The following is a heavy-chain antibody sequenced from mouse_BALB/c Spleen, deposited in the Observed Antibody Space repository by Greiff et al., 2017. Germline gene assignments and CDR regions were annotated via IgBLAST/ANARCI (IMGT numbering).Heavy chain of an antibody. D-gene: IGHD2-4*01. CDR2: ISNGGGST. CDR1: GFTFSSYT. CDR3: AKGYDYDGGMFAY. Sequence: EVQRVESGGGLVQPGGSLKLSCAASGFTFSSYTMSWVRQTPEKRLEWVAYISNGGGSTYYPDTVKGRFTISRDNAKNTLYLQMSSLKSEDTAMYYCAKGYDYDGGMFAYWGQGTLVTVSA. J-gene: IGHJ3*01. V-gene: IGHV5-12-2*01.